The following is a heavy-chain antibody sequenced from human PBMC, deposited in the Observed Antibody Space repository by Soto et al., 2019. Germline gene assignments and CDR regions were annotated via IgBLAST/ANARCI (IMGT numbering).Heavy chain of an antibody. CDR3: ARDVGATVGYFDY. J-gene: IGHJ4*02. CDR1: GGSISSYY. V-gene: IGHV4-59*01. D-gene: IGHD1-26*01. Sequence: SETLSLTCTVSGGSISSYYWSWIRQPPGKGLEWIGYIYYSGSTNYNPSLKSRVTISVDTSKNQFSLKLSSVTAADTAVYYCARDVGATVGYFDYWGQGTLVTV. CDR2: IYYSGST.